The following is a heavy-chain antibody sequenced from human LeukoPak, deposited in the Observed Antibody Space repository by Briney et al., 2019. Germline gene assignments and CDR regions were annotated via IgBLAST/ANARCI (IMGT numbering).Heavy chain of an antibody. Sequence: GGSLRLSCAASGFIFSSYAMHWVRQAPGKGLEWVAFIRYGGRNKYYAESVKGRFTISRDNSKNTLYLQMNSLRAEDTAVYYCAKDSARKSIVGSTTRGVIDYWGQGTLVTVSS. D-gene: IGHD1-26*01. V-gene: IGHV3-30*02. CDR2: IRYGGRNK. J-gene: IGHJ4*02. CDR3: AKDSARKSIVGSTTRGVIDY. CDR1: GFIFSSYA.